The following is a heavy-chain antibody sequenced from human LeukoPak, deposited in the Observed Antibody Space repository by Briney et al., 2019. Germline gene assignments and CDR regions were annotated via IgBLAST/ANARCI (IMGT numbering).Heavy chain of an antibody. CDR2: ISGGRGGST. J-gene: IGHJ4*02. V-gene: IGHV3-23*01. Sequence: GGSLRLSCAASGFTFSNYALSWVRQAPGKGLEWVSAISGGRGGSTYYADSVKGRFTISRDNSKNTVYLQMNSLRAEDTAIYYCAEDPTRYGDYFADWGQGTLVTVSS. CDR1: GFTFSNYA. D-gene: IGHD4/OR15-4a*01. CDR3: AEDPTRYGDYFAD.